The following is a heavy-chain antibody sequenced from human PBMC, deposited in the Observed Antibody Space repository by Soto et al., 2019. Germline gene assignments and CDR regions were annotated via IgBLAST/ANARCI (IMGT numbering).Heavy chain of an antibody. CDR3: ARDLGAWKFDY. Sequence: QVQLVDSGGGVVQPGRSLRLSCAASGFTCSSHAMHWVRQAPGKGLEWVDFISYDGSHQHYADSVTGRFIISRDNSENTLYLHMNSLRGEDTAMYFCARDLGAWKFDYCGQGTLVTVSS. CDR2: ISYDGSHQ. D-gene: IGHD1-1*01. V-gene: IGHV3-30-3*01. CDR1: GFTCSSHA. J-gene: IGHJ4*02.